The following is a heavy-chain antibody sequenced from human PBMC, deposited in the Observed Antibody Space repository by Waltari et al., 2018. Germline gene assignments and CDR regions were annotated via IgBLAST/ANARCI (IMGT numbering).Heavy chain of an antibody. CDR2: LTWNGGTT. Sequence: EVYLVESGGTVVRPGGSLRLSCTTSGFTFDNHGMNWVRQAPGKGLEWGSGLTWNGGTTFYADSVKGRFTVSRDNAKNSLYLQMNSLTAEDTVLYYCARDISYGGFDYWGQGTLVTVSS. V-gene: IGHV3-20*04. J-gene: IGHJ4*02. CDR1: GFTFDNHG. CDR3: ARDISYGGFDY. D-gene: IGHD3-16*01.